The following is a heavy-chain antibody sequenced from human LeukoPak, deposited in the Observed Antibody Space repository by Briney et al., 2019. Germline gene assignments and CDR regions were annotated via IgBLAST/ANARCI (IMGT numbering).Heavy chain of an antibody. CDR1: GGTFSSYA. CDR2: IIPIFGTA. J-gene: IGHJ4*02. V-gene: IGHV1-69*05. D-gene: IGHD3-3*01. CDR3: ARATYYDFWSGYYPDY. Sequence: SVKVSCKASGGTFSSYAISWVRQAPGQGLEWMGRIIPIFGTANYAQKFQGRVTITTDESTSTAYMELSSLRSEDTAVYYCARATYYDFWSGYYPDYWGQGTLVTVSS.